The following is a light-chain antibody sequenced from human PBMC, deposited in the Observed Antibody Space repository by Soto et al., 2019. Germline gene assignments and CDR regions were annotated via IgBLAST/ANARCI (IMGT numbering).Light chain of an antibody. Sequence: TALTESPLYLPVTPGQPPSIFSRSCHCYLHSNGYNYLDWYQQKPGQSPQLLIYLGSNRDSGVPDRFSGSGSGTDFTLNISRVEAEDFGVYYCMQALQTPLTFGGGTKVDIK. CDR3: MQALQTPLT. V-gene: IGKV2-28*01. J-gene: IGKJ4*01. CDR2: LGS. CDR1: HCYLHSNGYNY.